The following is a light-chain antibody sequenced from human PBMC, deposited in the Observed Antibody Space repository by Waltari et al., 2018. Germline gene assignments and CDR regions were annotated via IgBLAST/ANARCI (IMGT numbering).Light chain of an antibody. Sequence: QSALTQPASVSGSPGQSITISCTGPSSDVGGYNNVSWYQQHPGKAPKLMIYDVSNRPSGVSNRFSGSKSGNTASLTISGLQAEDEADYYCSSYTSSSSWVFGGGTKLTVL. CDR2: DVS. V-gene: IGLV2-14*01. J-gene: IGLJ3*02. CDR3: SSYTSSSSWV. CDR1: SSDVGGYNN.